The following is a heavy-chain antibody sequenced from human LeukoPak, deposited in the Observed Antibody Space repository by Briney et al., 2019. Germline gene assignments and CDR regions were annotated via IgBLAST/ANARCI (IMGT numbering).Heavy chain of an antibody. J-gene: IGHJ4*02. D-gene: IGHD3-16*02. Sequence: PSETLSLTCTVSGGSISSSSYYWGWIRQPPGKGLEWIGSIYYSGSTYYNPSLKSRVTISVDTSKNQFSLKLSSVTAADTAVYYCARRLDNYDYVWGSYRRYYFDYWGQGTLVTVSS. CDR1: GGSISSSSYY. V-gene: IGHV4-39*01. CDR2: IYYSGST. CDR3: ARRLDNYDYVWGSYRRYYFDY.